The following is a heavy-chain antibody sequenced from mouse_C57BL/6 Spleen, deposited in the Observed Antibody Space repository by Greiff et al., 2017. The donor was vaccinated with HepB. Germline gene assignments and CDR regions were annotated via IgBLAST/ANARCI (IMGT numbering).Heavy chain of an antibody. V-gene: IGHV1-82*01. Sequence: QVQLQQSGPELVKPGASVKISCKASGYAFSSSWMNWVKQRPGKGLEWIGRIYPGDGDTNYNGKFKGKATLTADKSSSTAYMQLSSLTSEDSAVYFCARRTGRENYFDYWGQGTTLTVSS. D-gene: IGHD4-1*01. J-gene: IGHJ2*01. CDR1: GYAFSSSW. CDR2: IYPGDGDT. CDR3: ARRTGRENYFDY.